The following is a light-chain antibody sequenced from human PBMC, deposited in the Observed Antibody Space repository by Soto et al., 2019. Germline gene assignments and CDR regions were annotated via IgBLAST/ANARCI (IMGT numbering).Light chain of an antibody. V-gene: IGLV2-8*01. CDR1: SSDVGGYDS. J-gene: IGLJ1*01. CDR3: SSYAGSNNPYV. Sequence: QSVLTQPPSASGSPGQSVTISCTGSSSDVGGYDSVSWYQQHPGKAPKVMIYEVSKRPSGVPDRFSGSKSGNTASLTVSGLQAEDEADYYCSSYAGSNNPYVFGTGTKLTVL. CDR2: EVS.